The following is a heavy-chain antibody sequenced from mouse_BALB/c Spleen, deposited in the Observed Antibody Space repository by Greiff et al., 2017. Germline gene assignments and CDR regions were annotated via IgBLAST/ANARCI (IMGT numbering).Heavy chain of an antibody. J-gene: IGHJ4*01. Sequence: VKLQESGPGLVAPSQSLSITCTVSGFSLTSYGVHWVRQPPGKGLEWLGVIWAGGSTNYNSALMSRLSISKDNSKSQVFLKMNSLQTDDTAMYYCAKNYRGLNYAMDYWGQGTSVTVSS. CDR2: IWAGGST. D-gene: IGHD2-1*01. V-gene: IGHV2-9*02. CDR3: AKNYRGLNYAMDY. CDR1: GFSLTSYG.